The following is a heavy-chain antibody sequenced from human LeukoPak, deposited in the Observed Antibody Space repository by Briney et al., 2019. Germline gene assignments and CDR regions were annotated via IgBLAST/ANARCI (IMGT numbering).Heavy chain of an antibody. V-gene: IGHV4-34*01. D-gene: IGHD3-3*01. Sequence: SETLSLTCAVYGGSFSGYYWSWIRQPPGKGLEWIGEINHSGSTNYNPSLKSRVTISVDTSKNQFSLKLSSVTAADTAVYYCAREGEMRSGYYEHWGQGTLVTVSP. CDR2: INHSGST. CDR3: AREGEMRSGYYEH. CDR1: GGSFSGYY. J-gene: IGHJ1*01.